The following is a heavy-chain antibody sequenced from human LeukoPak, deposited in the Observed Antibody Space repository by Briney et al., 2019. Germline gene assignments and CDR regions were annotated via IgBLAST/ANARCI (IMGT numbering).Heavy chain of an antibody. Sequence: GSLRLSCAASGFTFSSYAMSWIRQPPGKGLEWIGYIYYSGSTNYNPSLKSRVTISVDTSKNQFSLKLSSVTAADTAVYYCARVIAAYYFDYWGQGTLVTVSS. CDR2: IYYSGST. V-gene: IGHV4-59*01. J-gene: IGHJ4*02. CDR3: ARVIAAYYFDY. D-gene: IGHD6-25*01. CDR1: GFTFSSYA.